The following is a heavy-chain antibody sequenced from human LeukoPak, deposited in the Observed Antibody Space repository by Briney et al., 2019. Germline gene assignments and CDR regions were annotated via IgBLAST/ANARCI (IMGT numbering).Heavy chain of an antibody. V-gene: IGHV4-34*01. J-gene: IGHJ4*02. CDR3: ARGRAAAGLNPLLDY. CDR1: GGSFSGYY. D-gene: IGHD6-13*01. CDR2: INHSGST. Sequence: SETLSLTCAVYGGSFSGYYWSWIRQPPGKGLEWIGEINHSGSTNYDPFLKSRVTISVDTSKNQFSLKLSSVTAADTAVYYCARGRAAAGLNPLLDYWGQGTLVTVSS.